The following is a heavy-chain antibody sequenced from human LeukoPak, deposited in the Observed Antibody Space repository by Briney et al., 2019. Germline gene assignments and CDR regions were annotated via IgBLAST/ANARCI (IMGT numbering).Heavy chain of an antibody. V-gene: IGHV3-15*01. CDR2: IKTNTDGGTT. Sequence: GGSLRLSCAASGFTFSNAWMSWVRQAPGKGLEWVGRIKTNTDGGTTDYAAPVKGRFTISRDDSKTTLYLQMNSLKTDDTAVYYCTTDYYDSSGTKYHFDYWGQGTLVTVSS. J-gene: IGHJ4*02. D-gene: IGHD3-22*01. CDR1: GFTFSNAW. CDR3: TTDYYDSSGTKYHFDY.